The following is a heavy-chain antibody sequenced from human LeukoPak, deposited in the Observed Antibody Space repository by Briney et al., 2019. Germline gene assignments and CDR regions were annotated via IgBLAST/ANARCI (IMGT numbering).Heavy chain of an antibody. D-gene: IGHD5-18*01. CDR2: INPNSGGT. V-gene: IGHV1-2*02. CDR1: GYTFTGYN. J-gene: IGHJ3*02. CDR3: AREGYSYGHDAFDI. Sequence: ASVKVSCKASGYTFTGYNMHWVRQAPGQGLEWMGWINPNSGGTNYAQKFQGRVTMTRDTSISTAYMELSRLRSDDTAVYYCAREGYSYGHDAFDIWGQGTMVTVSS.